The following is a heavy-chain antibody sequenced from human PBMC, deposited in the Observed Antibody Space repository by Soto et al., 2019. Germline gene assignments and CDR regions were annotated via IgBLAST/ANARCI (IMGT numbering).Heavy chain of an antibody. CDR2: IYTSGST. Sequence: SETLSLTCTVSGGSISSYYWSWIRQPAGKGLEWIGRIYTSGSTNYNPSLKSRVTMSVDTSKNQFSLKLSSVTAADTAVYYCARDSKGIVGATSYFDYWGQGTLVTVSS. CDR1: GGSISSYY. V-gene: IGHV4-4*07. D-gene: IGHD1-26*01. CDR3: ARDSKGIVGATSYFDY. J-gene: IGHJ4*02.